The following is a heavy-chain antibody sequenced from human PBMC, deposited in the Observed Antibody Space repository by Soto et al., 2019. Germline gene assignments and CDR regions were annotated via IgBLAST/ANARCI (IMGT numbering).Heavy chain of an antibody. V-gene: IGHV4-39*01. J-gene: IGHJ3*02. CDR2: IYYSGST. CDR3: ARQANSSGWYGKDAFDI. D-gene: IGHD6-19*01. Sequence: QLQLQESGPGLVKPSETLSLTCTVSGGSISSSSYYWGWIRQPPGKGLEWIGSIYYSGSTYYNPSLKSRVNISVDTSKNQYSLKLSSVTAADTAVYYCARQANSSGWYGKDAFDIWGQGTMVTVSS. CDR1: GGSISSSSYY.